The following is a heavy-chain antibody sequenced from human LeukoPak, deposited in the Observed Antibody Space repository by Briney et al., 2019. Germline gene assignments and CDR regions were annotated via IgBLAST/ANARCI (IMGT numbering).Heavy chain of an antibody. Sequence: SETLSLTCTVSGGSISSYYWSWIRQPPGKGLEWIGYIYYSGSTNYNPSLKSRVTISVDTSKNQFSLKLSSVTAADTAVYYCASLSSHYGDYKVDPWGQGTLVTVSS. D-gene: IGHD4-17*01. CDR3: ASLSSHYGDYKVDP. CDR2: IYYSGST. J-gene: IGHJ5*02. CDR1: GGSISSYY. V-gene: IGHV4-59*01.